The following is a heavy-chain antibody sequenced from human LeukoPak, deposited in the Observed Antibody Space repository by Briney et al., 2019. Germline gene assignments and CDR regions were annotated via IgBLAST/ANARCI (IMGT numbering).Heavy chain of an antibody. Sequence: SGTLSLTCAVSGDSISSSHWWTWVRQPPGKGLEWIGEIYYSGSTNYNLSLKSRVTISLDKSKNEFCLKLSSVTAADTAVYYCASRGSSNDNWGQGTLVTVSS. CDR3: ASRGSSNDN. J-gene: IGHJ4*02. CDR2: IYYSGST. V-gene: IGHV4-4*02. CDR1: GDSISSSHW. D-gene: IGHD4-11*01.